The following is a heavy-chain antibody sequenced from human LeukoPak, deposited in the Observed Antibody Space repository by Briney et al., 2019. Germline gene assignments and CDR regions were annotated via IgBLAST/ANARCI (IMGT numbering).Heavy chain of an antibody. CDR1: GFTFSSYE. D-gene: IGHD3-9*01. V-gene: IGHV3-48*03. Sequence: PGGSLRLSCAASGFTFSSYEMNWVRQAPGKGLEWVSYISSSGSTIYYADSVKGRFTISRDNAKNSLYLQMNSLRAEDTAVYYCARDVGLRYFDWIQPVDYWGQGTLVTVSS. CDR3: ARDVGLRYFDWIQPVDY. J-gene: IGHJ4*02. CDR2: ISSSGSTI.